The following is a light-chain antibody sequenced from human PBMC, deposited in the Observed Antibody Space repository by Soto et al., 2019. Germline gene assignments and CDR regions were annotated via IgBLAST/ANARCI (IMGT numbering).Light chain of an antibody. J-gene: IGLJ2*01. V-gene: IGLV1-51*01. Sequence: QSVLTQSPSVSAAPGQQVTISCSGSSSNIGNNYVSWYQQPPGTAPKLLIYDNNKRPSGIPDRFSGSKSGTSGTLDITGLQTGDEADYYCATWDGSLPGEVFGGGTKVTVL. CDR1: SSNIGNNY. CDR2: DNN. CDR3: ATWDGSLPGEV.